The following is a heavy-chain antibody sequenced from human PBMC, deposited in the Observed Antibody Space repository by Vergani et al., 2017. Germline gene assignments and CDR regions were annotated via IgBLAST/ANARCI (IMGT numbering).Heavy chain of an antibody. CDR1: GGSISSGDHC. J-gene: IGHJ2*01. CDR2: IFYSGTT. Sequence: QVRLEESGPGLVKPSETLSLTCSVSGGSISSGDHCWTWIRQRPGKGLEWIGYIFYSGTTYDNPSLRSRLTISVDTSQNQFSLKLRSVTAADTAVYYCARGRGDNGYFDLWGRGTLVTVSS. CDR3: ARGRGDNGYFDL. D-gene: IGHD3-10*01. V-gene: IGHV4-31*03.